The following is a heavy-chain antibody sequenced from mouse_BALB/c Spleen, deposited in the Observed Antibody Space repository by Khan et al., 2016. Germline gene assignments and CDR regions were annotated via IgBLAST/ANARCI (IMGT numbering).Heavy chain of an antibody. Sequence: VQLQESGPGLVAPSQSLSITCTVSGFSLTGYGVNWVRQPPGKGLEWLGKIWADGRTDYNSVIKSRVSTSKENSKSQVVLKMNSLQTADTANYYCSSDYDGFAYWGQGTLVIVSA. D-gene: IGHD2-12*01. CDR1: GFSLTGYG. CDR2: IWADGRT. J-gene: IGHJ3*01. V-gene: IGHV2-6-7*01. CDR3: SSDYDGFAY.